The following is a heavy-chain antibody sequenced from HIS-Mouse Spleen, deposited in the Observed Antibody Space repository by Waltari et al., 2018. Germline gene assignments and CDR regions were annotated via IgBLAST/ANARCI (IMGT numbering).Heavy chain of an antibody. D-gene: IGHD6-13*01. CDR1: VGSISSSSYY. Sequence: QLQLQESGPGLVKPSETLSLTCTVSVGSISSSSYYWGWIRQPPGKGLAWIGSIHYSGSAYYNPSLKSRVTISVDTSKNQFSLKLSSVTAADTAVYYCAREIPYSSSWYDWYFDLWGRGTLVTVSS. CDR3: AREIPYSSSWYDWYFDL. CDR2: IHYSGSA. V-gene: IGHV4-39*07. J-gene: IGHJ2*01.